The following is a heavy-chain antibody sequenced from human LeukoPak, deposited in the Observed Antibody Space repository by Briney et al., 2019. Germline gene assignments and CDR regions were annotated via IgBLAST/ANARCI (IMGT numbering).Heavy chain of an antibody. CDR2: IFYSGGT. Sequence: SETLSLTCTVSGGSINTPNYWGWIRQTPGKGLEWIGNIFYSGGTYYSPSLTSRVTISLDTSRNQFSLKLNSVTAADTAVYYCARDAKAVAGPYDAFDIWGQGTMVTVSS. D-gene: IGHD6-19*01. CDR3: ARDAKAVAGPYDAFDI. J-gene: IGHJ3*02. V-gene: IGHV4-39*07. CDR1: GGSINTPNY.